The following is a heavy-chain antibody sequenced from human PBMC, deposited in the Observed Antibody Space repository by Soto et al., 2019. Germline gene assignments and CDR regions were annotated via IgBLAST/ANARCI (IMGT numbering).Heavy chain of an antibody. Sequence: QLQLQESGPGLVKPSETLSLTCTVSGGSISSSSYYWGWIRQPPGKGLEWIGSIYYSGSTYYNPSLKSRVTISVDTSKNQFSLKLSSVTAADTAVYYCASKSDGLTVTTKFPFDYWGQGTLVTVSS. J-gene: IGHJ4*02. D-gene: IGHD4-4*01. CDR3: ASKSDGLTVTTKFPFDY. CDR2: IYYSGST. CDR1: GGSISSSSYY. V-gene: IGHV4-39*01.